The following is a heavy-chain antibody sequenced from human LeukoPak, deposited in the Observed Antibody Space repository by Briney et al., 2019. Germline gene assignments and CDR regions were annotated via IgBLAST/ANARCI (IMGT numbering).Heavy chain of an antibody. CDR1: GFTFSSYA. V-gene: IGHV3-23*01. CDR3: APRDGSGPFDY. D-gene: IGHD3-10*01. CDR2: ISGSGDST. J-gene: IGHJ4*02. Sequence: PGGSLRLSCAASGFTFSSYAMSWVRQAPGKGLEWVSAISGSGDSTYYADSVKGRFTISRDNSKNTLYLQMNSLRAEDTAVHYCAPRDGSGPFDYWGQGTLVTVSS.